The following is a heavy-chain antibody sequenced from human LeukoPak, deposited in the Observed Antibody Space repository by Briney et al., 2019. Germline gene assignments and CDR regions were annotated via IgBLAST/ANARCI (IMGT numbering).Heavy chain of an antibody. CDR3: AGDRGWLIAS. D-gene: IGHD6-19*01. Sequence: GGSLRLSCAGSGFTFSHFWMNWVRQAPGKGLEWVAIIKQDGSGTYYVDSVKGRFTISRDNAKNSVYLQMNSLRAEDTAVYYCAGDRGWLIASWGQGTLVTVSS. J-gene: IGHJ4*02. V-gene: IGHV3-7*01. CDR1: GFTFSHFW. CDR2: IKQDGSGT.